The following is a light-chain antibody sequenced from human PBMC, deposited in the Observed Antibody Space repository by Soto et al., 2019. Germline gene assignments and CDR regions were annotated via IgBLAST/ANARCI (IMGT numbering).Light chain of an antibody. Sequence: QSVLTQPASVSGSPGQSITISCTGTSSDVGSYNLVSWYQQHPGKAPKLMIYEVSKRPSGVSNRFSGSKSGNTASLTISGLQAEDEADYYCCSYAGSFYVFGTRTKVTVL. CDR1: SSDVGSYNL. CDR3: CSYAGSFYV. J-gene: IGLJ1*01. CDR2: EVS. V-gene: IGLV2-23*02.